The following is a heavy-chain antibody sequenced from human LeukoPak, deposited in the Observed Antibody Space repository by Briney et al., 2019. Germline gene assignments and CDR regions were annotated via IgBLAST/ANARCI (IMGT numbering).Heavy chain of an antibody. CDR2: INAGNGNT. J-gene: IGHJ6*04. D-gene: IGHD3-10*01. V-gene: IGHV1-3*01. CDR3: ASGLLWFGETYYYYYGMDV. Sequence: GASVKVSCKASGYTFTSYAMHWVRQARGQRLEWMGWINAGNGNTKYSQKFQGRVTITRDTSASTAYMELSSLRSEDTAVYYCASGLLWFGETYYYYYGMDVWGKGTTVTVSS. CDR1: GYTFTSYA.